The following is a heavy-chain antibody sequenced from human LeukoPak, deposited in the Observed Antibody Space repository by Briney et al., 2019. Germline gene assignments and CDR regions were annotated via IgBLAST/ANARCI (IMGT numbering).Heavy chain of an antibody. CDR1: GGSISSYY. CDR3: ARMLADTAMVNWFDH. Sequence: SETLSLTCTVSGGSISSYYWSWIRQPPGKGLEWIGYIYYSGSTNYNPSLKSRVTISVDTSKNRFSLKLSSVTAADTAVYYCARMLADTAMVNWFDHWGQGTLVTVSS. J-gene: IGHJ5*02. CDR2: IYYSGST. D-gene: IGHD5-18*01. V-gene: IGHV4-59*01.